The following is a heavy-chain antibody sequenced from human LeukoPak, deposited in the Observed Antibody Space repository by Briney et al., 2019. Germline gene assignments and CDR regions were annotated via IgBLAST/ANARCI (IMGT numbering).Heavy chain of an antibody. CDR1: GFTFDDYA. J-gene: IGHJ1*01. D-gene: IGHD3-22*01. CDR3: AIGGDYYDSSGYYIGPGYFQR. Sequence: PGRSLRLSCAASGFTFDDYAMHWVRQAPGKGLEWVSAISGSGGSTYYADSVKGRFTISRDNSKNTLYLQMNSLRAEDTAVYYCAIGGDYYDSSGYYIGPGYFQRWGQGTLVTVSS. V-gene: IGHV3-23*01. CDR2: ISGSGGST.